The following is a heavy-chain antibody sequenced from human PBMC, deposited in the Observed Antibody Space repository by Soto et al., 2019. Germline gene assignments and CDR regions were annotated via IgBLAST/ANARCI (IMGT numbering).Heavy chain of an antibody. D-gene: IGHD2-2*01. CDR1: GFTFSSYA. Sequence: PVGSLRLSCAASGFTFSSYAMSWVRQAPGKGLEWVSAISGSGGSTYYADSVKGRFTISRDNSKNTLYLQMNSLRAEDTAVYYCAKASIRRSDIVVVPADQGFDYWGQGPLVTVSS. V-gene: IGHV3-23*01. CDR2: ISGSGGST. J-gene: IGHJ4*02. CDR3: AKASIRRSDIVVVPADQGFDY.